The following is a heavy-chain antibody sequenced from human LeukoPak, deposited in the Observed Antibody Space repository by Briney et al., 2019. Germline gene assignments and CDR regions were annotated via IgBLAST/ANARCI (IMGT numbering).Heavy chain of an antibody. CDR2: MNPNSGNT. CDR1: GYTFTSYD. Sequence: ASVKVSCKASGYTFTSYDINWVRQATGQGLEWMGWMNPNSGNTGYAQKFQGRVTMIRNTSISTAYMELSSLRSEDTAVYYCARGRLSARAYWFDPWGQGTLVTVSS. D-gene: IGHD6-19*01. J-gene: IGHJ5*02. V-gene: IGHV1-8*01. CDR3: ARGRLSARAYWFDP.